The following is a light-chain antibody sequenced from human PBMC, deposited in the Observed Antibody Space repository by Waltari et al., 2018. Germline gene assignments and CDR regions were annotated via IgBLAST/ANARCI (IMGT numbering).Light chain of an antibody. J-gene: IGLJ2*01. Sequence: SYELTQPPSVSVSPGQTASITCSGDKLGDKYACWYQQKPGQSPVLVIYQNSKRPSGIPWRFSGSNAGNTATLTISGTQAMDEADYSCQAWDSSVVVFGGGTKLTVL. CDR1: KLGDKY. CDR3: QAWDSSVVV. CDR2: QNS. V-gene: IGLV3-1*01.